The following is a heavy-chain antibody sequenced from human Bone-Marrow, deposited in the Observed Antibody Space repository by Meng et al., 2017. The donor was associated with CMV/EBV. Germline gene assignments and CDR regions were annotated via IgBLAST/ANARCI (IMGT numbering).Heavy chain of an antibody. CDR3: ARQNIAARPFAY. V-gene: IGHV1-69*05. D-gene: IGHD6-6*01. J-gene: IGHJ4*02. CDR2: IIPIFGTA. Sequence: SVKVSCKASGGTFSSYAISWVRQAPGQGLEWMGGIIPIFGTANYAQKFQGRVTITTDESTSTAYMELSSLRAEDTAVYYCARQNIAARPFAYWGQGTLVTVSS. CDR1: GGTFSSYA.